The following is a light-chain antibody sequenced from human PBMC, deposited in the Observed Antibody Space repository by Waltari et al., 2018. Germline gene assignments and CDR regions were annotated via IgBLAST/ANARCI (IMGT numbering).Light chain of an antibody. CDR3: TSYAGSKNV. V-gene: IGLV2-8*01. CDR1: SSDVGAYNY. Sequence: QSALPQPPSASGSPGQSVPISCPGPSSDVGAYNYVSWYQQHPGKGPKLMIYEVTKRPPGVPDRFSGSKSGNTASLTVSGLQAEDEADYYCTSYAGSKNVFGTGTKVTVL. CDR2: EVT. J-gene: IGLJ1*01.